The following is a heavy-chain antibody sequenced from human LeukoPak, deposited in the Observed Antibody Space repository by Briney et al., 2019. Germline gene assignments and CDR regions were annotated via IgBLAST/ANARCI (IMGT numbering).Heavy chain of an antibody. CDR2: INQDGSEK. D-gene: IGHD3-10*01. J-gene: IGHJ4*02. Sequence: GGSLRLSCAAPGFTFSSYWMSWVRQAPGKGLEWVANINQDGSEKYYVDSVKGRFTISRDNAKNSLYLQMNSLRAEDTAVYYCAKDLGFGISLIDYWGQGTLVTVSS. CDR1: GFTFSSYW. V-gene: IGHV3-7*03. CDR3: AKDLGFGISLIDY.